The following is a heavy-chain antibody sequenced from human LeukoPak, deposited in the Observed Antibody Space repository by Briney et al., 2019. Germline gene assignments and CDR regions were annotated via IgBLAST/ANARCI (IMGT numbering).Heavy chain of an antibody. CDR1: GFTFSNYA. CDR2: INGRGGST. V-gene: IGHV3-23*01. CDR3: ARVPGGNSYYYYMDV. J-gene: IGHJ6*03. D-gene: IGHD2-15*01. Sequence: AGGSLRLSCAASGFTFSNYAMSWVRQAPGKGLEWVSSINGRGGSTYYADSVKGRFTISRDNAKNTLYLQMNSLRAEDTAVYYCARVPGGNSYYYYMDVWGKGTTVTVSS.